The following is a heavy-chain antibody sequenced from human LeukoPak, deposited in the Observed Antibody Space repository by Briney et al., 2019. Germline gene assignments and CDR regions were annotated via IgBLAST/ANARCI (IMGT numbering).Heavy chain of an antibody. CDR1: GFTFSSYS. CDR2: ISSSSSYI. Sequence: GGSLRLSCAASGFTFSSYSMNWVRQAPGKGLEWVSSISSSSSYIYYADLVKGRFTISRDNAKNSLYLQMNSLRAEDTAVYYCARADSSGWYFDYWGQGTLVTVSS. V-gene: IGHV3-21*01. CDR3: ARADSSGWYFDY. J-gene: IGHJ4*02. D-gene: IGHD6-19*01.